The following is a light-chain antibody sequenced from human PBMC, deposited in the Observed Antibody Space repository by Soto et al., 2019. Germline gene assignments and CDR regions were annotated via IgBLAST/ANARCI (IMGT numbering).Light chain of an antibody. Sequence: EIVLTQSPATLSLSPGERATLSCRASQSVSSYLAWYQQKPGQAPRLLIYDASNRATGIPGRFSGSGSGTDFTLIISSLEPEDFAFYYCQQGNTWPWTFGQGTKVDIK. V-gene: IGKV3-11*01. CDR1: QSVSSY. CDR3: QQGNTWPWT. J-gene: IGKJ1*01. CDR2: DAS.